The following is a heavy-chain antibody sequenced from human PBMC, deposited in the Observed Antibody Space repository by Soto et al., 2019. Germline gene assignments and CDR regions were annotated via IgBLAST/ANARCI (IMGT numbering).Heavy chain of an antibody. V-gene: IGHV3-30-3*01. Sequence: QVHLVESGGGVGQPGRSLRLSCAATGFDFSSHAMHWVRQPPGKGPEWLATISFDGGDEFYADSVKGRFTISMDNSKSTLLLHMNSLTAEDTSDYYCVMFCGGDGYNHWGQGTLVAVSS. J-gene: IGHJ4*02. CDR3: VMFCGGDGYNH. D-gene: IGHD2-21*02. CDR1: GFDFSSHA. CDR2: ISFDGGDE.